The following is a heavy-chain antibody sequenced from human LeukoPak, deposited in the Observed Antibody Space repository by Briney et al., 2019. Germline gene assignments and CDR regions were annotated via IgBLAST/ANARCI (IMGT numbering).Heavy chain of an antibody. CDR3: ADIGSAGTDY. J-gene: IGHJ4*02. D-gene: IGHD5-12*01. CDR2: IRNRANGQTS. Sequence: GGSLRLSCAASGFTFSDHYIDWVRQAPGRGLEWIGLIRNRANGQTSVYAASVSGRFTISRDDSKNSVYLQMDSLKTEDTAVYYCADIGSAGTDYWGQGTLVTVSS. CDR1: GFTFSDHY. V-gene: IGHV3-72*01.